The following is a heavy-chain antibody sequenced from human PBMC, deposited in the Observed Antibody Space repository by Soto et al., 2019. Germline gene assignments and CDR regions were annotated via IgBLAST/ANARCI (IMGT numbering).Heavy chain of an antibody. V-gene: IGHV1-69*01. CDR2: IIPIFGTA. Sequence: QVQLVQSGAEVKKPGSSVKVSCKASGGTFSSYAISWVRQAPGQGLEWMGGIIPIFGTANYAQKLQGRVTMTADESTSTADMELSSLRSEDTAVYYCARDRGEWLQPFDYWGQGTLVTVSS. J-gene: IGHJ4*02. CDR1: GGTFSSYA. D-gene: IGHD2-21*01. CDR3: ARDRGEWLQPFDY.